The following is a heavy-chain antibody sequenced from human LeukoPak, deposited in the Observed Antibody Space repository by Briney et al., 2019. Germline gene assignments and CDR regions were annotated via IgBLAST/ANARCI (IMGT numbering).Heavy chain of an antibody. CDR3: ARGSRGYSYGYGFHYFDY. D-gene: IGHD5-18*01. Sequence: GASVKVSCKASGYTFTGYYMHWVRQAPGQGLEWMGWINPNSGGTNYAQKFQGRVTMTRDTSISTAYMELSRLRSDDTAVYYCARGSRGYSYGYGFHYFDYWGQGTLVTVSS. V-gene: IGHV1-2*02. CDR2: INPNSGGT. CDR1: GYTFTGYY. J-gene: IGHJ4*02.